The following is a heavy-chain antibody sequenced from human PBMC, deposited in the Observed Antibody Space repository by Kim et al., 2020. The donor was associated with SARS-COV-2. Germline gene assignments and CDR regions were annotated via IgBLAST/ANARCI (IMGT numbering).Heavy chain of an antibody. CDR2: IYYSGST. CDR3: ARDWRYGMDV. V-gene: IGHV4-59*01. J-gene: IGHJ6*02. Sequence: SETLSLTCTVSGGSISSYYWIWIRQPPGKGLEWIGYIYYSGSTNYNPSLKSRVTISVDTSKNQFSLKLSSVTAADTAAYYCARDWRYGMDVWGQGTTVTVSS. CDR1: GGSISSYY.